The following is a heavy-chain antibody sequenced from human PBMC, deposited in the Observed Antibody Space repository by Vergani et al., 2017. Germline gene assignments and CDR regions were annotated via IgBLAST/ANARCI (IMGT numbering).Heavy chain of an antibody. CDR1: GYSFTSYW. Sequence: EVQLVQSGAEVKKPGESLKISCKGSGYSFTSYWIGWVRQMPGKGLEWMGIIYPGDSDTRYSPSFQCQVTISADQSISTAYLQWSSLKASDTAMYYCASTGYSYGGVDAFDIWGQGTMVTVSS. CDR2: IYPGDSDT. J-gene: IGHJ3*02. CDR3: ASTGYSYGGVDAFDI. V-gene: IGHV5-51*01. D-gene: IGHD5-18*01.